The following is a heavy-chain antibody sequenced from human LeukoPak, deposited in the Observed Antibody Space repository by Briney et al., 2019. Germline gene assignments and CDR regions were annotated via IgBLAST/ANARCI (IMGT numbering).Heavy chain of an antibody. CDR1: GYSFTSYG. Sequence: ASVKVSCKASGYSFTSYGISWVRQAPGQGLEWMGWISAYNGNTNYAQKLQGRVTMTTDTSTSTAYMELRSRRSDDTAVHYCARREQWLVGDDYWGQGTLVTVSS. CDR3: ARREQWLVGDDY. CDR2: ISAYNGNT. D-gene: IGHD6-19*01. J-gene: IGHJ4*02. V-gene: IGHV1-18*01.